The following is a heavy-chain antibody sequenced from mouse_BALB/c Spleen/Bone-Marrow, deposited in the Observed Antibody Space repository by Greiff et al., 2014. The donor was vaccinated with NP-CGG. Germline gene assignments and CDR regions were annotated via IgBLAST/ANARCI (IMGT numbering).Heavy chain of an antibody. V-gene: IGHV1-69*01. CDR1: GYTFTDYW. D-gene: IGHD2-4*01. CDR2: IDTSDSYT. CDR3: ARTGYDYYFDY. J-gene: IGHJ2*01. Sequence: VQLQESGAELVMPGASVKMSCKASGYTFTDYWMRWVKQRPGQGLEWIGAIDTSDSYTSYNQKFKGKATLTVDESSSTAYMQLSSLTSEDSAVYYCARTGYDYYFDYWGQGTTLTVSS.